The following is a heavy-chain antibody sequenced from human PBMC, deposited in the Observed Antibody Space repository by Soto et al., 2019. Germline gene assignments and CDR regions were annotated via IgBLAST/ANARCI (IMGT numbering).Heavy chain of an antibody. Sequence: ESLYLTCTVSGGSVSSYYWGWIRQPPGKGLEWIGYIYYSGSTNYNPSLKSRVTISVDTSKNQFSLKLSSVTAADTAVYYCASSAFWSGYEGGEFDYWGQGTLVTVSS. CDR3: ASSAFWSGYEGGEFDY. V-gene: IGHV4-59*02. D-gene: IGHD3-3*01. J-gene: IGHJ4*02. CDR1: GGSVSSYY. CDR2: IYYSGST.